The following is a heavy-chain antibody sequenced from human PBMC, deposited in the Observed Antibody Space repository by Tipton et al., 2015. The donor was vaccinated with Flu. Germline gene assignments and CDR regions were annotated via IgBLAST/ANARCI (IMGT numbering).Heavy chain of an antibody. CDR1: GGSISSYY. CDR3: ARALVGATTVYFDY. CDR2: IFTIGGT. D-gene: IGHD1-26*01. J-gene: IGHJ4*02. V-gene: IGHV4-4*07. Sequence: TLSLTCTVSGGSISSYYWSWIRQPAGKGLEWIGRIFTIGGTNYNPSLQSRVTMSVDTSKNQFSLKLSSVTAADTAVYYCARALVGATTVYFDYWGQGTLVTVSS.